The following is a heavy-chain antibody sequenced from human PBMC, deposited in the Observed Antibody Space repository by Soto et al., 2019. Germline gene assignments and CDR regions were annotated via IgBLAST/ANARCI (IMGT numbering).Heavy chain of an antibody. Sequence: SETLSLTCTVSGGSISSYYWSWIRQPPGKGLEWIGYIYYSGSTNYNPSLKSRVTISVDTSKNQFSLKLSSVTAADTATYYCAHRLTLSTTWNYGYMDVWGNGTTVTVSS. D-gene: IGHD3-16*01. J-gene: IGHJ6*03. V-gene: IGHV4-59*01. CDR3: AHRLTLSTTWNYGYMDV. CDR1: GGSISSYY. CDR2: IYYSGST.